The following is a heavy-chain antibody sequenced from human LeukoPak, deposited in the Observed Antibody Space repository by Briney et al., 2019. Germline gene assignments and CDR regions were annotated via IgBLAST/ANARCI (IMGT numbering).Heavy chain of an antibody. CDR1: GGSISSYY. D-gene: IGHD6-13*01. CDR2: IYTSGST. V-gene: IGHV4-4*07. Sequence: TXXGGSISSYYXSWIRQPAGKGVXWIGLIYTSGSTNYNPPLNSLVTMSVSTSKNQFSLKLSSVTAADTAVYYCARVGGYSNNGYYYMDVWGKGTTVTVSS. CDR3: ARVGGYSNNGYYYMDV. J-gene: IGHJ6*03.